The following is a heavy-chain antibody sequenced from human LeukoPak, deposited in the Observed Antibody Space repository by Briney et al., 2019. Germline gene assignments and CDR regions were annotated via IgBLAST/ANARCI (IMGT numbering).Heavy chain of an antibody. CDR2: ISAYNGNT. Sequence: ASVKVSCKASGYTFTSYGISWVRQAPGQGLEWMGWISAYNGNTNYAHNLQGRITVTTETSTSTAYMELRSLRSDDTAVYYCARVGAAPGHFDYWGQGTQLTVSS. CDR3: ARVGAAPGHFDY. J-gene: IGHJ4*02. D-gene: IGHD6-13*01. V-gene: IGHV1-18*01. CDR1: GYTFTSYG.